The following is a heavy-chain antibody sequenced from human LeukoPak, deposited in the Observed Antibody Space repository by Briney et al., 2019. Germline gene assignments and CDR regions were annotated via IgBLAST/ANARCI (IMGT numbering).Heavy chain of an antibody. D-gene: IGHD3-3*01. CDR2: ISSSRSTI. J-gene: IGHJ4*02. Sequence: GGSLRLSCAASGFTFSSYSMSWVRQAPGKGLEWVSYISSSRSTIYYADSVKGRFTISRDNAKNSLYLQMNSLRAEDTAVYYCARDSDFGVVKFDYWGQGTLVTVSS. CDR1: GFTFSSYS. CDR3: ARDSDFGVVKFDY. V-gene: IGHV3-48*04.